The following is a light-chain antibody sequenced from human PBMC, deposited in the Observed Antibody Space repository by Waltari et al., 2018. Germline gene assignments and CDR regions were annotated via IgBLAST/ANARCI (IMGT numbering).Light chain of an antibody. V-gene: IGLV1-47*01. CDR2: RNN. Sequence: QSVLTQPPSASGTPGQRVTISCSGSSSNIGSNYVYWYQQLPGTAPKLLIYRNNQRPSGVPDRCSGSKSGTSASLAISGLRSDDEADYYCATWDDSLSGPVFGGGTKVTVL. CDR3: ATWDDSLSGPV. J-gene: IGLJ2*01. CDR1: SSNIGSNY.